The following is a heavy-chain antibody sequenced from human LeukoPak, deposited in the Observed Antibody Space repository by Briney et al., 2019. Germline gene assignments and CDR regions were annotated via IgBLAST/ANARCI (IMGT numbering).Heavy chain of an antibody. CDR2: ISNLGGST. CDR3: AKDRPTYYDHGADY. Sequence: GGSLRLSCPASGFTFSSYGMTWVRQAPGKGLEWVSGISNLGGSTYYADSVKGRFTISRENSKNTLYLQMNSLRAEDTAVYFCAKDRPTYYDHGADYWGQGTLVTLSS. J-gene: IGHJ4*02. CDR1: GFTFSSYG. D-gene: IGHD3-22*01. V-gene: IGHV3-23*01.